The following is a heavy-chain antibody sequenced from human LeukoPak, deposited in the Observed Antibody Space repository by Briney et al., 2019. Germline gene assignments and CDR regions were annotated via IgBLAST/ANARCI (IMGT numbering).Heavy chain of an antibody. J-gene: IGHJ4*02. V-gene: IGHV4-30-2*05. CDR2: IYHSGST. CDR3: ARGGTPDY. Sequence: SETLSLTCAVSGGSISSGGYSWSWIRQPPGKGLEWIGYIYHSGSTYYNPSLKSRVTISIDTSKNQFSLKLSSVTAADTAVYYCARGGTPDYWGQGTLVTVSS. D-gene: IGHD1-14*01. CDR1: GGSISSGGYS.